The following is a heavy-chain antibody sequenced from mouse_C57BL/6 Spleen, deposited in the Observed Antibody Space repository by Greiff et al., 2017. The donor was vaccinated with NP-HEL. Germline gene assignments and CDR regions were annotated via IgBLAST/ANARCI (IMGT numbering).Heavy chain of an antibody. CDR1: GFTFSDYG. CDR3: ARQDGYWYFDV. V-gene: IGHV5-17*01. Sequence: EVQLQQSGGGLVKPGGSLKLSCAASGFTFSDYGMHWVRQAPEKGLEWVAYISSGSSTIYYADTVKGRFTTSRDNAKNTLFLQMTSLRSEDTAMYYCARQDGYWYFDVWGTGTTVTVSS. D-gene: IGHD2-3*01. CDR2: ISSGSSTI. J-gene: IGHJ1*03.